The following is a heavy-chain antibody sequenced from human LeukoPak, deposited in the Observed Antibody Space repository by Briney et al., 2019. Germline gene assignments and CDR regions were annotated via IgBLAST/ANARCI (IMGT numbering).Heavy chain of an antibody. CDR1: GFTVSSNY. D-gene: IGHD3-10*01. V-gene: IGHV3-53*01. J-gene: IGHJ4*02. Sequence: GGSLRLSCAASGFTVSSNYMSWVRRAPGKGLEWVSVIYSGGSTDYAVSVKGRFAISRDNSKNMLYLQLNSLRAEDTAVYYCARVDYGSGSYFDYWGQGNLVNVSS. CDR3: ARVDYGSGSYFDY. CDR2: IYSGGST.